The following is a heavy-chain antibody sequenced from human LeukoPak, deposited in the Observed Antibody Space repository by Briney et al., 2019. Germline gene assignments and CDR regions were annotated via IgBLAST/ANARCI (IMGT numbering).Heavy chain of an antibody. CDR1: GFTFSSYS. CDR3: ARGRLKAAPDERYYFDY. D-gene: IGHD6-6*01. CDR2: ISSSSSYI. V-gene: IGHV3-21*04. J-gene: IGHJ4*02. Sequence: GGSLRLSCAASGFTFSSYSMNWVRQAPGQGLELVSSISSSSSYIYYADSVKGRFTISRDNAKNSLYLQMNSLRAEDTAVYYCARGRLKAAPDERYYFDYWGQGTLVTVSS.